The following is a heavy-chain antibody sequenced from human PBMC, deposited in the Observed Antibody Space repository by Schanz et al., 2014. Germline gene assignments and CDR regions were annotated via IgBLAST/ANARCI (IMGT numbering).Heavy chain of an antibody. CDR2: VSSRSDEI. CDR3: ARGGPAYYFDD. J-gene: IGHJ4*02. V-gene: IGHV3-23*05. Sequence: DVHLLESGGGLVQPGGSLRLSCSASTFTFDHYAMTWVRQAPGKGLEWVAAVSSRSDEIKYADSVTGRFTISRDNAKNTVYIQMNSLRAEDTAVYYCARGGPAYYFDDWGQGTLVTVSS. CDR1: TFTFDHYA.